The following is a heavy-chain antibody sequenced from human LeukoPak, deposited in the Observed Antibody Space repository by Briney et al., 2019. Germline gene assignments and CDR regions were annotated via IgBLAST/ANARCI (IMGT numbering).Heavy chain of an antibody. D-gene: IGHD5-18*01. CDR1: GLTFHDYA. V-gene: IGHV3-23*01. CDR2: VSDSGRST. CDR3: ARHDSFIPW. J-gene: IGHJ4*02. Sequence: GGSLRLSCAATGLTFHDYAMSWVRQAPGKGLEWVSGVSDSGRSTYYTDSVKGRFTISRDNSKNTVSLQMNNMRADDTAVYFCARHDSFIPWWGQGILVIVSS.